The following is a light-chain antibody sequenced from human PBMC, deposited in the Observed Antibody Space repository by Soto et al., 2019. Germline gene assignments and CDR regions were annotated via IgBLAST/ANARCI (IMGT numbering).Light chain of an antibody. V-gene: IGLV2-14*01. CDR2: DVS. CDR3: SSYTSSSTLV. J-gene: IGLJ1*01. Sequence: QSALTQPASVSGSPGQSITISCTGTSSDVGGYSFVSWYQQLPGKAPKLMIYDVSNRPSGVSNRFSGSKSGNTASLTISGLQAEDEADYYCSSYTSSSTLVFGTGTKLTVL. CDR1: SSDVGGYSF.